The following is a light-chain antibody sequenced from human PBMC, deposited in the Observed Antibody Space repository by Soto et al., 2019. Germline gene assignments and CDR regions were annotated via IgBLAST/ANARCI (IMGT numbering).Light chain of an antibody. Sequence: DIQMTQSPSSLSASVGDRVTITCQASQDIRKNLNWYQQKPGKAPKLLIYGVSNLKTGVPSRFSGNGSGTDFTLTIPRLQPEDISTYYCQQYNDLITFGGGTKVEI. CDR2: GVS. J-gene: IGKJ4*01. V-gene: IGKV1-33*01. CDR1: QDIRKN. CDR3: QQYNDLIT.